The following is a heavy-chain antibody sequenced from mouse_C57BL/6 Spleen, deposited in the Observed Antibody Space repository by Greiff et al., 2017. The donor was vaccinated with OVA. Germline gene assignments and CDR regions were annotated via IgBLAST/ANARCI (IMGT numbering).Heavy chain of an antibody. Sequence: VQRVESGPELVKPGASVKISCKASGYAFSSSWMNWVKQRPGKGLEWIGRIYPGDGDTNYNGKFKGKATLTADKSSSTAYMQLSSLTSEDSAVYVCARGGADPWFAYWGQGTLVTVSA. J-gene: IGHJ3*01. D-gene: IGHD3-3*01. CDR1: GYAFSSSW. CDR3: ARGGADPWFAY. V-gene: IGHV1-82*01. CDR2: IYPGDGDT.